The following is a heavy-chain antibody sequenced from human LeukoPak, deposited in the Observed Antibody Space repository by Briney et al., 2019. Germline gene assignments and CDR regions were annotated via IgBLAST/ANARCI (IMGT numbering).Heavy chain of an antibody. CDR1: GDTFIDYY. Sequence: ASVKVSCKASGDTFIDYYIHWVRQAPGQGLEWMGWINPNSGGTNYGQKFQGRVTMTRDTSISTAYMELSRLISDETAVYYCARIRYYYGSGSYSLGYWGQGTLVTVSS. V-gene: IGHV1-2*02. CDR2: INPNSGGT. D-gene: IGHD3-10*01. J-gene: IGHJ4*02. CDR3: ARIRYYYGSGSYSLGY.